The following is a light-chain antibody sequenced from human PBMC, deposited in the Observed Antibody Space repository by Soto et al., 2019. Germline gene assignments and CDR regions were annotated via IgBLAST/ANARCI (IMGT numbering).Light chain of an antibody. V-gene: IGLV2-14*01. CDR2: EVS. J-gene: IGLJ2*01. Sequence: QSVLTQPASVSGSPGQSITISCTGTSSDVGAYNYVSWFQQYPGKAPKLMIYEVSKRPSGVSNRFSGSKSGNTASLTISGLQAEDEADYYCSSYTTSSTLVVFGGGTQLTVL. CDR1: SSDVGAYNY. CDR3: SSYTTSSTLVV.